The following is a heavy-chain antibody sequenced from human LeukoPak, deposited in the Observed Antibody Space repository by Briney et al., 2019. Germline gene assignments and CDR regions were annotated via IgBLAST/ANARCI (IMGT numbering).Heavy chain of an antibody. Sequence: GASVKVSCKASGGTFSSYAISWVRQAPGQGLEWMGRIIPILGIANYAQKFQGRVTITADKSTSTAYMELSSLRSEDTAVYYCARDRVDYYDSSGNDDAFDIWGQGTMVTVSS. CDR3: ARDRVDYYDSSGNDDAFDI. D-gene: IGHD3-22*01. V-gene: IGHV1-69*04. CDR1: GGTFSSYA. J-gene: IGHJ3*02. CDR2: IIPILGIA.